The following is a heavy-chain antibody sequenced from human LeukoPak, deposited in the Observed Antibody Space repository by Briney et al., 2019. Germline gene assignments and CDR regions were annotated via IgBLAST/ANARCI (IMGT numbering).Heavy chain of an antibody. CDR1: GGTFNNYG. V-gene: IGHV1-69*01. D-gene: IGHD1-26*01. J-gene: IGHJ3*02. CDR2: IIPVYGTA. Sequence: SVKVSCKGSGGTFNNYGLNWVRQAPGQGPEWMGGIIPVYGTANYAQKFRDRVTITSDESTSTTYMELSSLRSEDTAVYYCARSGGLGASNADAFDIWGQGTTVTVSS. CDR3: ARSGGLGASNADAFDI.